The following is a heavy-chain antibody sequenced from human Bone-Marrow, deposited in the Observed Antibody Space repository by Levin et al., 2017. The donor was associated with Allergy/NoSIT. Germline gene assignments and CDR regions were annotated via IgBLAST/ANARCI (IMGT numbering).Heavy chain of an antibody. D-gene: IGHD2-8*01. V-gene: IGHV3-48*01. CDR2: ISARRTTM. J-gene: IGHJ3*02. CDR3: ARDEESYGDAFDI. Sequence: GGSLRLSSAASGFSFSTYGMIWVRQAPGKGLEWVSYISARRTTMYYADSVKGRFTISRDDAKNTLYLQMSSLRAEDTAVYYCARDEESYGDAFDIWVQGTMVTVSS. CDR1: GFSFSTYG.